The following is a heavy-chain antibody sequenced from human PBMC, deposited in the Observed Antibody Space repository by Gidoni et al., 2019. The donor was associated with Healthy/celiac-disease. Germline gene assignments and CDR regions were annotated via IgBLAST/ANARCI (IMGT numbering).Heavy chain of an antibody. CDR2: ISSGSSYI. CDR1: GFTSSSYS. V-gene: IGHV3-21*01. J-gene: IGHJ4*02. D-gene: IGHD1-7*01. Sequence: EVQLVESGGGLGKPGGSLRLSCADSGFTSSSYSMNWARQAPGKGLECVSSISSGSSYIYYADSVKGRFTISRDNAKNSLYLQMNSLRAEDTAVYYCARDPINWNYGGRCFDYWGQGTLVTVSS. CDR3: ARDPINWNYGGRCFDY.